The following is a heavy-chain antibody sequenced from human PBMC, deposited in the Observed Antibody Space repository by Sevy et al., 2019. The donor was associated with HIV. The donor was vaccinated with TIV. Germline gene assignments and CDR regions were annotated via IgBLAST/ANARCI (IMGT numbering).Heavy chain of an antibody. CDR3: ARDLVVFGAVISRYYYYGMDV. CDR2: IKQDGSEK. Sequence: GGSLRLSCAASGFTFSSYWMSWVRQAPGKGLEWVANIKQDGSEKYYVDSVKGRFTISRDNAKNSLYLQMNSLRAEDTTVYYCARDLVVFGAVISRYYYYGMDVWGQGTTVTVSS. J-gene: IGHJ6*02. V-gene: IGHV3-7*01. CDR1: GFTFSSYW. D-gene: IGHD3-3*01.